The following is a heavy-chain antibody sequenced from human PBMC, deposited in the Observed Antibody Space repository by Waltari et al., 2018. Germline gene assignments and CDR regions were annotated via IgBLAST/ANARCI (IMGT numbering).Heavy chain of an antibody. CDR3: ARGDYHFDY. Sequence: EVQLVQSGAEVKKPGESLKISCKGSGYRFGSYWIAWVRQMPGKGLEWMGISYPSDSDSRYSPSFQGQVTFSADKSISSAYLQWSSLKASDTAIYYCARGDYHFDYWGQGTLVTVSS. V-gene: IGHV5-51*01. J-gene: IGHJ4*02. CDR2: SYPSDSDS. D-gene: IGHD4-17*01. CDR1: GYRFGSYW.